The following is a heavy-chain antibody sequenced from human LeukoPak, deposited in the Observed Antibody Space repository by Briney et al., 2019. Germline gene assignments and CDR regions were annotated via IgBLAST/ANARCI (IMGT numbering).Heavy chain of an antibody. CDR1: GFTFSSYA. CDR2: ISGSGGST. J-gene: IGHJ4*02. CDR3: ASHYYYDSSGLDDYFDY. Sequence: GGSLRLSCAASGFTFSSYAMSWVRQAPGKGLEWVSAISGSGGSTYYADSVKGRFTISRDNSKNTLYLQMNSLRAEDTAVYYCASHYYYDSSGLDDYFDYWGQGTLVTVSS. V-gene: IGHV3-23*01. D-gene: IGHD3-22*01.